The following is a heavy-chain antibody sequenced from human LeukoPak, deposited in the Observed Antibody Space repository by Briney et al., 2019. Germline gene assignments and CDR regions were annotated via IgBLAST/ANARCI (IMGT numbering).Heavy chain of an antibody. Sequence: SETLSLTCTVSGGSISGSSSYWGWIRQPPGKGLDYIGSIHYTGTTYYNPSLKSRVTISVDTSENQFSLKLSSVTAADTAVYYCARGKPARGSGRSSFDYWGQGTLVTVSS. CDR2: IHYTGTT. CDR3: ARGKPARGSGRSSFDY. D-gene: IGHD3-10*01. V-gene: IGHV4-39*07. J-gene: IGHJ4*02. CDR1: GGSISGSSSY.